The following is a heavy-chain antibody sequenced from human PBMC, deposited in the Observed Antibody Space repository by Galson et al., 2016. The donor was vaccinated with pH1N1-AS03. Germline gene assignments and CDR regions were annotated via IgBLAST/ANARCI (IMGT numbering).Heavy chain of an antibody. CDR2: IYSGARAA. V-gene: IGHV4-61*02. CDR3: ARQVWISWWWFDP. D-gene: IGHD5-12*01. Sequence: TLSLTCSVSGVSVSSGNYYWTWIRQPAGKGLEWIGRIYSGARAANYNPSLKSRATISLDTSQNQFSLILSSVTAADTAVYYCARQVWISWWWFDPWGQGTLVTVSS. J-gene: IGHJ5*02. CDR1: GVSVSSGNYY.